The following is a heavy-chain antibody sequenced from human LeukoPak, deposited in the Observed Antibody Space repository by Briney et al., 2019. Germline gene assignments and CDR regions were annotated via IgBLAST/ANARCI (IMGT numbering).Heavy chain of an antibody. CDR1: GFTFSSYS. J-gene: IGHJ4*02. D-gene: IGHD6-13*01. CDR2: ISSSSSFI. V-gene: IGHV3-21*01. Sequence: PGGSLRLSCAASGFTFSSYSMNWVRQAPGKGLEFVSSISSSSSFIYYADSVKGRFTISRDNAKKSLSLQMNSLRADDTAVYYCARGYSSSWYLDWGQGTLVTVSS. CDR3: ARGYSSSWYLD.